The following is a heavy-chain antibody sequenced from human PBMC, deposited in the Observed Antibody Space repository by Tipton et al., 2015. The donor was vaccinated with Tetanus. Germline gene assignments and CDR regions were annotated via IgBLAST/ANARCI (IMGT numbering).Heavy chain of an antibody. CDR3: ARDYFGSGSTCYFDY. CDR2: ISGYNGNT. Sequence: QVQLVQSGAEVKKPGASVKVSCKASGYTFTRYGLTWVRQAPGQGPEWMGCISGYNGNTNYAPKFQGRVTMTTDTATNTDYMELRSLRSDDTAVYYCARDYFGSGSTCYFDYWGQGSLVSFSS. J-gene: IGHJ4*02. CDR1: GYTFTRYG. D-gene: IGHD3-10*01. V-gene: IGHV1-18*01.